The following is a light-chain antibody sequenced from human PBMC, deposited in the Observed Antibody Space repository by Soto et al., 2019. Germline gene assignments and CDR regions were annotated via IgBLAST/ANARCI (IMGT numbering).Light chain of an antibody. V-gene: IGLV2-14*01. Sequence: QSALTQPASVSGSPGQSITISCTGASSDVGLYDFVSWYQQHPGKAPKLLIYEVTYRPSGVSSRFSGSKSGNTASLTISGLQAEDEADYYCSTHTTSGALQVFGTGTKLTVL. J-gene: IGLJ1*01. CDR3: STHTTSGALQV. CDR1: SSDVGLYDF. CDR2: EVT.